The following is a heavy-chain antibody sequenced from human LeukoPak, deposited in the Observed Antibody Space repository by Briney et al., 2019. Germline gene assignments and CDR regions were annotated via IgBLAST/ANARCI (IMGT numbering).Heavy chain of an antibody. CDR3: ARGPITTRSHFDY. Sequence: GGSLRLSCAASGFTFSSYGMHWVRQAPGKGLEWVGGIIPIFATANYAQKFQGRVTITADESTSTAYMELSSLRSEDTAVYYCARGPITTRSHFDYWGQGTLVTVSS. J-gene: IGHJ4*02. V-gene: IGHV1-69*01. D-gene: IGHD3-22*01. CDR2: IIPIFATA. CDR1: GFTFSSYG.